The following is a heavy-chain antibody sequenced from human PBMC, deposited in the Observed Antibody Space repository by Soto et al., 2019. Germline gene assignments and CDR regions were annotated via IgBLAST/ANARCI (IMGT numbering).Heavy chain of an antibody. CDR2: IYSGGTT. V-gene: IGHV3-66*01. D-gene: IGHD4-17*01. CDR3: ARAPIAGAVTSRYWYFDL. J-gene: IGHJ2*01. Sequence: GGSLRLSCVPSGFTVSSDYITWVRQAPGKGLEWVAVIYSGGTTNHADSVKGRFSISRDNFKNTVYLQMNSLRAEDTAVYYCARAPIAGAVTSRYWYFDLWGRGTLVTVSS. CDR1: GFTVSSDY.